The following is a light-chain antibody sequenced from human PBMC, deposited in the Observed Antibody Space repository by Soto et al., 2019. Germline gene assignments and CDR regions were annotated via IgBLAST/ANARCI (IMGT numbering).Light chain of an antibody. Sequence: DMVMTQSPLSLTVTPGEPASISCRSSQALLRSNGYNYFNWYLQRPGQSPHLLIYGGSNVAPGVPDRFSGSGSGTDFTLRISRVEADDVGVYYCMQTVQTPITFGQGTRLEI. CDR1: QALLRSNGYNY. J-gene: IGKJ5*01. V-gene: IGKV2-28*01. CDR2: GGS. CDR3: MQTVQTPIT.